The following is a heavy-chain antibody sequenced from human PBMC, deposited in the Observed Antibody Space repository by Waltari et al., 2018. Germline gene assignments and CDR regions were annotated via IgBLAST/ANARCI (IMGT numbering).Heavy chain of an antibody. Sequence: QVQLVQSGAEVKKPGASVKVSCKASGYTFTGYYIHWVRQAPGQGLEWMGWINPNRDDTNYAQKFQGRVTMTRDTSISTAYMELSRLRSDETAVYYCARGGDDYSKLAYWGQGTLVTVSS. CDR3: ARGGDDYSKLAY. D-gene: IGHD4-4*01. J-gene: IGHJ4*02. V-gene: IGHV1-2*02. CDR1: GYTFTGYY. CDR2: INPNRDDT.